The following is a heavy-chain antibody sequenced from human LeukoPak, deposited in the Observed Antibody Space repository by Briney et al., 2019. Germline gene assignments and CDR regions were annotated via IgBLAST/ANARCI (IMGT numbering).Heavy chain of an antibody. CDR1: GFTFSSYG. D-gene: IGHD3-9*01. V-gene: IGHV3-23*01. CDR3: VKDVSYGYDLLTGYYLDY. CDR2: ISGSGGST. Sequence: GGSLRLSCAASGFTFSSYGMSWVRQAPGKGLEWVSAISGSGGSTYYADSVKGRFTISRDNSKNTLYMQMNSLRAEDTAVYYCVKDVSYGYDLLTGYYLDYWGQGTLVTVSS. J-gene: IGHJ4*02.